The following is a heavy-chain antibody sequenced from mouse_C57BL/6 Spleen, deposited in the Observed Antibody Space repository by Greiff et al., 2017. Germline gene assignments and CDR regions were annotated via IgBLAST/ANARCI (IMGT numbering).Heavy chain of an antibody. J-gene: IGHJ4*01. Sequence: QVQLKESGAELVRPGTSVKVSCTASGYAFTNYLIEWVKQRPGQGLEWIGVINPGSGGTNYNEKFKGKATLTADKSSSTAYMQLSSLTSEDSAVYFCARARAGTGDMDYWGQGTSVTVSS. CDR1: GYAFTNYL. CDR3: ARARAGTGDMDY. V-gene: IGHV1-54*01. D-gene: IGHD3-3*01. CDR2: INPGSGGT.